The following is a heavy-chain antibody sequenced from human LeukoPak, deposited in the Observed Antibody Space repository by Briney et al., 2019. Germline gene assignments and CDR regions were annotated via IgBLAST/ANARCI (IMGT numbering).Heavy chain of an antibody. J-gene: IGHJ5*02. CDR2: ISYDGSNK. D-gene: IGHD3-22*01. Sequence: GGSLRLSCAASGFTFSSYAMHWVRQAPGKGLEWVAVISYDGSNKYYADSVKGRFTISRDNSKNTLYLQMNSLRAEDTAVYYCAGGGYYDSSGPLQWFDPWGQGTLVTVSS. CDR1: GFTFSSYA. V-gene: IGHV3-30-3*01. CDR3: AGGGYYDSSGPLQWFDP.